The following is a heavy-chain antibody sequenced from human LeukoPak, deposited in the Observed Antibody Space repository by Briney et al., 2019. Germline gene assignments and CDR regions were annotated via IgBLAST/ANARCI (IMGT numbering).Heavy chain of an antibody. CDR3: ASQWELRY. D-gene: IGHD1-26*01. CDR1: GFTVSSNY. J-gene: IGHJ4*02. V-gene: IGHV3-53*01. Sequence: GGSLRLSWPVSGFTVSSNYMNWVRQAPGKGLEWVSVIYSGGTTYYADSVKSRFTISRDTPTNTLYLQMNSLRAEDTAVYYCASQWELRYWGQGTLVTVSS. CDR2: IYSGGTT.